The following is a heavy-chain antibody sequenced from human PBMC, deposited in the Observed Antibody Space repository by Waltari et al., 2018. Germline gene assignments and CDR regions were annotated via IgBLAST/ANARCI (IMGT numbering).Heavy chain of an antibody. V-gene: IGHV1-46*01. Sequence: QVQLVQSGAEVKKPGASVKISCKTSEYTFTSSYIHWVRQAPGQGVGWMGIINPSGGSTIYAQKVQGRVTMTRDTSTSTVYMELSSLRSEDTAVYYCALDRGALWMDVWGQGTTVTVSS. J-gene: IGHJ6*02. CDR1: EYTFTSSY. CDR2: INPSGGST. D-gene: IGHD2-21*01. CDR3: ALDRGALWMDV.